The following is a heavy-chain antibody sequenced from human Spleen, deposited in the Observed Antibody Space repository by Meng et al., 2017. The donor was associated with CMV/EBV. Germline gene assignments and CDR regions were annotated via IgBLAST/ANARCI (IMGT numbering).Heavy chain of an antibody. CDR1: GFTFSSYW. D-gene: IGHD1-26*01. CDR3: AKDGVGATVPY. CDR2: IKQDGSEK. J-gene: IGHJ4*02. V-gene: IGHV3-7*03. Sequence: GESLKISCAASGFTFSSYWMSWVRQAPGKGLEWVANIKQDGSEKYYVDSVKGRFTISRDNAKNSLYLQMNSLRAEDTAIYYCAKDGVGATVPYWGQGTLVTVSS.